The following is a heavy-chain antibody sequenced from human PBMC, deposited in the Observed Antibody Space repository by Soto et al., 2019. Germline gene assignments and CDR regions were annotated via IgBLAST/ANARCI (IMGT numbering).Heavy chain of an antibody. J-gene: IGHJ6*02. CDR3: SSSFEARPGYYYYGTDV. Sequence: PSETLSLTCAVYGGSFSDYCWSWIRQPPGKGLEWIGEINHSGSTNYTPSLKRRVTMSIDTSKNQISLRLSSVTAADTAVYYCSSSFEARPGYYYYGTDVWGQGTTVTVSS. CDR1: GGSFSDYC. D-gene: IGHD6-6*01. V-gene: IGHV4-34*01. CDR2: INHSGST.